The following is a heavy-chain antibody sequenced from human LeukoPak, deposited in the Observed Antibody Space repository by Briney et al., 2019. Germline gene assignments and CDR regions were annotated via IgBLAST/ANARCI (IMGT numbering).Heavy chain of an antibody. D-gene: IGHD3-10*01. CDR3: ARERITMVRGVIVDKNYFDY. V-gene: IGHV3-23*01. CDR2: IDIYSAKT. J-gene: IGHJ4*02. CDR1: GFTFSTYA. Sequence: GGSLRLSCATSGFTFSTYAMTWVRQAPGKGLEWVSAIDIYSAKTNYADSVKGRFTISRDNSKNTLYLQMNSLRAEDTAVYYCARERITMVRGVIVDKNYFDYWGQGTLVTVSS.